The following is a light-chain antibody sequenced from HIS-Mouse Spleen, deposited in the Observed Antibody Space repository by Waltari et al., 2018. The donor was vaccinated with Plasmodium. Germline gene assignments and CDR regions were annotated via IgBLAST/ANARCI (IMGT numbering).Light chain of an antibody. V-gene: IGLV3-27*01. CDR2: KAS. Sequence: SYELTQPSSVSVSPGQTARITCSGDVLAKKYARWFQQKPGQAPVLVIYKASERPSGIPERFSGASSGTTGTLTSGGAQVEDEADYYCYSAADNNRVFGGGTKLTVL. CDR1: VLAKKY. J-gene: IGLJ3*02. CDR3: YSAADNNRV.